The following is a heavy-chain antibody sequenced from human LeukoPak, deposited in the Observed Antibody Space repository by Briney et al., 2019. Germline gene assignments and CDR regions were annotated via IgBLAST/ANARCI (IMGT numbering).Heavy chain of an antibody. J-gene: IGHJ4*02. Sequence: SETLSLTCAVYGGSFSGYYWSWIRQPPGKGLEWTGEINHSGSTNYNPSLKSRVTISVDTSKNQFSLKLSSVTAADTAVYYCARVWGYDSSGDDYWGQGTLVTVSS. CDR1: GGSFSGYY. CDR2: INHSGST. D-gene: IGHD3-22*01. CDR3: ARVWGYDSSGDDY. V-gene: IGHV4-34*01.